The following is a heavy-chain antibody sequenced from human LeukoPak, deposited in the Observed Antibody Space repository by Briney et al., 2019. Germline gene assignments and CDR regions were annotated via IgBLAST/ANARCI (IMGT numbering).Heavy chain of an antibody. Sequence: PGGSLRLSCAASGLTFRNYGMNWVRQAPGKGLEWVSSISSSSSYIYYADSVKGRFTISRDNAKNSLYLQMNSLRAEDTAVYYCARDVSMVRGVADYWGQGTLVTVSS. CDR3: ARDVSMVRGVADY. J-gene: IGHJ4*02. V-gene: IGHV3-21*01. D-gene: IGHD3-10*01. CDR2: ISSSSSYI. CDR1: GLTFRNYG.